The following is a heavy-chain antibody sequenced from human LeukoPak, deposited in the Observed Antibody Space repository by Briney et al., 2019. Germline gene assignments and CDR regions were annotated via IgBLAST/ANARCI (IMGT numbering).Heavy chain of an antibody. CDR3: ARAIQQWLYFDI. V-gene: IGHV4-30-2*01. J-gene: IGHJ3*02. Sequence: SETLSLNCNVSGGSISSGGYYWSWIRQPPGRGLEWIGYIYHSGSTYYKSSLKPRVTISVDRSKNQFSLKLSSVTAADTAVYYCARAIQQWLYFDIWGQGTMVTVSS. CDR1: GGSISSGGYY. D-gene: IGHD6-19*01. CDR2: IYHSGST.